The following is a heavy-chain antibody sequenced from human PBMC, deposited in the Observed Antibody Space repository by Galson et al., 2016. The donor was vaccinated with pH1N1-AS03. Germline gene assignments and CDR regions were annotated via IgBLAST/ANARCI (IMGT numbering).Heavy chain of an antibody. CDR1: GDSISTSNW. J-gene: IGHJ6*02. V-gene: IGHV4-4*02. CDR2: VSHAGRT. CDR3: ARFRSSWTFYYGLDV. D-gene: IGHD6-13*01. Sequence: ETLSLTCAVSGDSISTSNWWSWVRQPPGKGLEWIGEVSHAGRTNYSPSLKSRVTISLDKSKNQFSLQFTSVTPADTAVYYCARFRSSWTFYYGLDVWGQGTTVTVSS.